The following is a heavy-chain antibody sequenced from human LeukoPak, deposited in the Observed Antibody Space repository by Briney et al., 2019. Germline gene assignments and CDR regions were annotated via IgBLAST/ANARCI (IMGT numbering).Heavy chain of an antibody. J-gene: IGHJ3*01. V-gene: IGHV3-48*01. D-gene: IGHD3/OR15-3a*01. CDR2: ISSSDSTTI. CDR1: GFIISTYR. Sequence: GGSLRLSCAASGFIISTYRMIWVRQAPGKGLEWVSYISSSDSTTIYYADSVKGQFTISRDNAKNSLYLQMNSLRAEDTAVYYCARVIGLGRDGFDVWAKGQWSPSLQ. CDR3: ARVIGLGRDGFDV.